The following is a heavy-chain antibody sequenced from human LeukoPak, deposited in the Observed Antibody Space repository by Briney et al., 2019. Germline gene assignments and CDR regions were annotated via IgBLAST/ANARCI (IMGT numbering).Heavy chain of an antibody. Sequence: SVKVSCKASGGTFSSAAINWVRQAPGHGLEWMGGFIPLLGTANYAQRFQGRFTITTDVSTSTAYMDLSSLRSDDTAVYYCARGLWIQECEYWGQGTPVTVSS. V-gene: IGHV1-69*05. J-gene: IGHJ4*02. CDR2: FIPLLGTA. D-gene: IGHD5-18*01. CDR3: ARGLWIQECEY. CDR1: GGTFSSAA.